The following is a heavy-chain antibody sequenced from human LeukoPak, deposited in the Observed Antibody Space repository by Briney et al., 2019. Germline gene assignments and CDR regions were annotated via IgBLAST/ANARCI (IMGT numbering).Heavy chain of an antibody. D-gene: IGHD6-13*01. CDR1: GFTFSTYI. J-gene: IGHJ4*02. CDR2: ISTTSSYI. CDR3: AAGIAATAPFDY. Sequence: SGGSLRLSCAAPGFTFSTYIMNWVRQAPGKGLEWVSSISTTSSYIYSADSVKGRFTISRDNAKNSLYLQMNSLRAEDTAVYYCAAGIAATAPFDYWGQGTLVTVSS. V-gene: IGHV3-21*01.